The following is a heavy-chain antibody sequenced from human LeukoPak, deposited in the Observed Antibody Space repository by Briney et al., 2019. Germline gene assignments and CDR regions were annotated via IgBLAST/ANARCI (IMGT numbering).Heavy chain of an antibody. Sequence: GGPLRLSCAASGFTFRNYWMSWVRQAPGTGLEWVANIKQDGSDRNYVTSVRGRFTISRDNAESSLYLQMNSLRVEDTAVYYCVRNLAVAGTRFDSWGQGTLVTVSS. D-gene: IGHD6-19*01. CDR1: GFTFRNYW. J-gene: IGHJ4*02. CDR2: IKQDGSDR. CDR3: VRNLAVAGTRFDS. V-gene: IGHV3-7*03.